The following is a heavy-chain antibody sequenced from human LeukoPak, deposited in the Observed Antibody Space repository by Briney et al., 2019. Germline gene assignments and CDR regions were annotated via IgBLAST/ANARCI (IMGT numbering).Heavy chain of an antibody. CDR1: AYIFSTYW. CDR3: ACRKCSSPWIDP. CDR2: IYPGDSRI. J-gene: IGHJ5*02. D-gene: IGHD6-13*01. V-gene: IGHV5-51*01. Sequence: GASLKISSQGSAYIFSTYWIGWLREMAGGVLEWMTVIYPGDSRIRYNPASQSQVTTSTDKTISPAYLQWSSPKASDTAMYYCACRKCSSPWIDPLGQGTPVTVSS.